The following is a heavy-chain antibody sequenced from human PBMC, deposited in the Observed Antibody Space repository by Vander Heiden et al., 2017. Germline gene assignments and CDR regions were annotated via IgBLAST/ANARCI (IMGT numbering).Heavy chain of an antibody. J-gene: IGHJ4*02. D-gene: IGHD3-22*01. CDR1: GFTVSSNY. V-gene: IGHV3-53*01. CDR3: AKTAGSDSSGYYYDF. Sequence: EVQLVESGGGLIQPGGSLRLSCAASGFTVSSNYMTGVRQAPGKGLEWVSVLYSSGTTYYAESMEGRFIISRDNSKNTLYLQMNSLRAEDTAVYYCAKTAGSDSSGYYYDFWGQGTLVTVSS. CDR2: LYSSGTT.